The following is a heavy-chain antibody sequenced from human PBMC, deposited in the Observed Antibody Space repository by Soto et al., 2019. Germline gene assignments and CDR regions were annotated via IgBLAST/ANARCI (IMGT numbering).Heavy chain of an antibody. CDR1: GGSVSTRGFY. CDR3: ARLPDISGWPFDF. V-gene: IGHV4-61*08. D-gene: IGHD6-19*01. CDR2: RAFDGRT. J-gene: IGHJ4*02. Sequence: SETLSLTCSVSGGSVSTRGFYWTWIRQPPGKGLDWLGYRAFDGRTKYNPSLESRVTISQDTSKNQFSLTLGSVTAADTAIYYCARLPDISGWPFDFWGQGALVTVSS.